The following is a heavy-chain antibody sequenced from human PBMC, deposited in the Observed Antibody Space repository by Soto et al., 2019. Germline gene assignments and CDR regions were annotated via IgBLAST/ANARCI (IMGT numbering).Heavy chain of an antibody. J-gene: IGHJ3*02. V-gene: IGHV1-3*01. CDR3: ATAIADDAFDI. D-gene: IGHD2-21*01. CDR2: INAGNGNT. CDR1: GYTFTSYA. Sequence: ASVKVSCKASGYTFTSYAMHWVRQAPGQRLEWMGWINAGNGNTKYSQKFQGRVTITRDTSASTASMELSSLRSEDTAVYYCATAIADDAFDIWGRGTRVTVSS.